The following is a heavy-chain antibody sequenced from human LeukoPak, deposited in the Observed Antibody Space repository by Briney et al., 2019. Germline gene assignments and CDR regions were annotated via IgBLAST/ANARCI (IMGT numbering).Heavy chain of an antibody. CDR3: ARTPYQLLPSYNWFDP. CDR2: IYSSGST. V-gene: IGHV4-4*07. J-gene: IGHJ5*02. D-gene: IGHD2-2*01. CDR1: GGSISSYY. Sequence: KPSETLSLTCTVSGGSISSYYWSWIRQPAGKGLEWIGRIYSSGSTNHNPSLKSRVTMSVDTSQNQFSLKLSSVTAADTAVYYCARTPYQLLPSYNWFDPWGQGTLVTVSS.